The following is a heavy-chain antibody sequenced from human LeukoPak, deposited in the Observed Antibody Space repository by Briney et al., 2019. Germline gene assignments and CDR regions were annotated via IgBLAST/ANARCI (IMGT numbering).Heavy chain of an antibody. CDR2: INHSGST. D-gene: IGHD6-19*01. V-gene: IGHV4-34*01. Sequence: PSEILSLTCAVCGGSFSGYYWSWIRQPPGKGLEWIGEINHSGSTNYNPSLKSRVTISVDTSKNQFSLKLSSVTAADTAVYYCARPYSSGLFRVDVWGQGTTVTVSS. J-gene: IGHJ6*02. CDR3: ARPYSSGLFRVDV. CDR1: GGSFSGYY.